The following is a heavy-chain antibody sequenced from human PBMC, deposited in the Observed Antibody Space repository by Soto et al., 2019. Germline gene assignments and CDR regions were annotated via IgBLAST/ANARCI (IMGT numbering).Heavy chain of an antibody. D-gene: IGHD3-22*01. V-gene: IGHV3-23*01. Sequence: PGGSLRLSCAASGFTFSNSAMNWVRQAPGEGLEWVSSISGSGGSTYYADSVKGRFTISRDNSRNTLYLQMNSLRADDTAVYYCAKDTGSDYYYDSSGYYSAFDVWGQGTMVTVSS. J-gene: IGHJ3*01. CDR2: ISGSGGST. CDR3: AKDTGSDYYYDSSGYYSAFDV. CDR1: GFTFSNSA.